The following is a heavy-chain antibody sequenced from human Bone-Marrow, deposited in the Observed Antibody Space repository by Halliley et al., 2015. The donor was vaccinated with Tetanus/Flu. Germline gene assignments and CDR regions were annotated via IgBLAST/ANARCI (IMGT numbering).Heavy chain of an antibody. Sequence: TLSLTCAVYGGSFSGYYWAWIRQPPGMGLEWIGEINHSGSTNYNPSLKSRVTMSVDTSKNQFSLRLSSVTAADTAVYYCARGEHFAIKYDATGPDSYFGYWGQGTLVTVSS. CDR3: ARGEHFAIKYDATGPDSYFGY. D-gene: IGHD2-15*01. CDR2: INHSGST. V-gene: IGHV4-34*01. J-gene: IGHJ4*02. CDR1: GGSFSGYY.